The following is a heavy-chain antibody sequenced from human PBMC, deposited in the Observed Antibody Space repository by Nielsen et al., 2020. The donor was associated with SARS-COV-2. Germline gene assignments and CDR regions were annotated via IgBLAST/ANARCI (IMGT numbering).Heavy chain of an antibody. J-gene: IGHJ6*02. CDR1: GFTFGNYD. D-gene: IGHD5-18*01. CDR2: IDSSGNT. CDR3: ARLPHGYTYGRYYYHGLDV. Sequence: GGSLRLSCAASGFTFGNYDMHWVRQAAGKGLEWVSSIDSSGNTYYADSVKGRFTISRENAKNSFFLQMNSLGAEDTAVYYCARLPHGYTYGRYYYHGLDVWGQGTTVTVSS. V-gene: IGHV3-13*04.